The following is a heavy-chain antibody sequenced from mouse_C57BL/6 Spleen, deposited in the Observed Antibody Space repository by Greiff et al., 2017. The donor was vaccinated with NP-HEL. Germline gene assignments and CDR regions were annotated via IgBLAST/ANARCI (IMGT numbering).Heavy chain of an antibody. Sequence: VQLQQSGPELVKPGASVKISCKASGYSFTGYYMNWVKQSPEKSLEWIGEINPSTGGTTYNQKFKAKATLTVDKSSSTAYMQLKSLTSEDSAVYYCARSSGWFAYWGQGTLVTVSA. CDR1: GYSFTGYY. J-gene: IGHJ3*01. CDR3: ARSSGWFAY. V-gene: IGHV1-42*01. D-gene: IGHD3-2*02. CDR2: INPSTGGT.